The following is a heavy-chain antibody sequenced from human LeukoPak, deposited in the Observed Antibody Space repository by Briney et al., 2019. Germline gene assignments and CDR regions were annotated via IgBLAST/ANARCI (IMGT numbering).Heavy chain of an antibody. J-gene: IGHJ4*02. D-gene: IGHD6-19*01. CDR2: INHSGST. CDR3: ARARGQWLVHDKFDY. Sequence: SETLSLTCTVSGGSISSSSYYWGWIRQPPEKGMEWIGEINHSGSTNYNPSLKSRVTISVDTSKNQFSLKLSSVTAADTAVYYCARARGQWLVHDKFDYWGQGTLVTVSS. CDR1: GGSISSSSYY. V-gene: IGHV4-39*07.